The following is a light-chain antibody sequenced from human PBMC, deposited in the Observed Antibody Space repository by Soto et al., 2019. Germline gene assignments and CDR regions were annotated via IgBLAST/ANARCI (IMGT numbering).Light chain of an antibody. CDR1: SSNIGNNY. J-gene: IGLJ3*02. CDR2: DNN. Sequence: QSVLTQAPSVSAAPGQKVTISCSGGSSNIGNNYVSWYQQLPGTAPKLLIYDNNKRPSGIPDRFSGSTSGTSATLGITGLQTGDEAEYYCGTWDSSLSAWVFGGGTQLTVL. V-gene: IGLV1-51*01. CDR3: GTWDSSLSAWV.